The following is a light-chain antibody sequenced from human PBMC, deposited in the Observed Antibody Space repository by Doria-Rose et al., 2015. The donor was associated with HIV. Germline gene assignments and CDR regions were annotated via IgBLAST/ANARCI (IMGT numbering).Light chain of an antibody. J-gene: IGLJ3*02. V-gene: IGLV2-14*01. Sequence: QPVLTQPASVSGSPGQSITISCTGTRSDIGGFNYVSWYQQHPGKAPKLVIYEVSHRPSGVSNRSSGSKSGNTASLAITGLQAEDEADYYCQSYDSRLSGWVFGGGTKLTVL. CDR3: QSYDSRLSGWV. CDR1: RSDIGGFNY. CDR2: EVS.